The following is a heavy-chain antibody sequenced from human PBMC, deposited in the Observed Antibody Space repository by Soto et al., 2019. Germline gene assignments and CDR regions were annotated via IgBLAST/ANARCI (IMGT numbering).Heavy chain of an antibody. CDR3: ARESTYYDFWSGYHFDY. Sequence: ASVKVSCKASGYTFTSYAMHWVRQAPGQRLEWMGWINAGNGNTKYSQKFQGRVTITRDTSASTAYMELSSLRSEDTAVYYCARESTYYDFWSGYHFDYWGQGTLVTVSS. CDR2: INAGNGNT. CDR1: GYTFTSYA. J-gene: IGHJ4*02. D-gene: IGHD3-3*01. V-gene: IGHV1-3*01.